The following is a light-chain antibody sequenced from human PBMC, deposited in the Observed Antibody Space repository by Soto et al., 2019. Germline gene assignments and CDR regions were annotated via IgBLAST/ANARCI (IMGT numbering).Light chain of an antibody. J-gene: IGLJ2*01. CDR2: DVS. V-gene: IGLV2-11*01. CDR1: IDDVGRYNY. CDR3: CSYAGSYTHVV. Sequence: QSALTQPRSVSGSHGQSVTISCTGTIDDVGRYNYVSWYQQHPGKAPKLMIYDVSKRPSGVPDRFSGSKSGNTASLTISGLQAEDEADYYCCSYAGSYTHVVFGEGTKLTVL.